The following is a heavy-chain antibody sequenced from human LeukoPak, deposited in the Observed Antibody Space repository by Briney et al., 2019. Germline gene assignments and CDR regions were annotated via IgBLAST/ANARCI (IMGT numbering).Heavy chain of an antibody. J-gene: IGHJ5*02. D-gene: IGHD4-11*01. CDR2: INHSGST. V-gene: IGHV4-34*01. Sequence: SETLSLTCAVYGGAFSGYYWSGIRQPPGRGVEWIGEINHSGSTNYNPSLKSRVTISVDTCKNQFSLKLSSVTAADTAVYYCARVVDYDYSNEWFDPWGQGTLVTVSS. CDR3: ARVVDYDYSNEWFDP. CDR1: GGAFSGYY.